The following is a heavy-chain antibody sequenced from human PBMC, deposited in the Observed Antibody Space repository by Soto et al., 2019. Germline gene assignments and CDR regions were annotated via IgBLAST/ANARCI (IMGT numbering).Heavy chain of an antibody. D-gene: IGHD3-10*01. CDR2: INAGNGRE. J-gene: IGHJ4*02. CDR1: GYTFTSYT. CDR3: ARGGGGVGEASFDS. Sequence: QVQLEQSGAEVKKPGASVKVSCKTSGYTFTSYTLHWVRQAPGQGLEWMGWINAGNGREKYSQRFQERVSLSTDKAAPTPYMELRSLRSEARAMDDWARGGGGVGEASFDSWGQGTLVNVSS. V-gene: IGHV1-3*01.